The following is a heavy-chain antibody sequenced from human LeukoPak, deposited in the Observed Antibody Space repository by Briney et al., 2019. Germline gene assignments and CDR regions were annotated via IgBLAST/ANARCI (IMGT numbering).Heavy chain of an antibody. J-gene: IGHJ4*02. CDR2: ISGSGGST. Sequence: GGSLRLSCAASGFTFSSYAMSWVRQAPGKGLEWVSAISGSGGSTYYADSVKGRFTISRGNSKNTLYLQMNSLRAEDTAVYYCAKVQDYYDSSGYLIALDYWGQGTLVTVSS. CDR3: AKVQDYYDSSGYLIALDY. CDR1: GFTFSSYA. D-gene: IGHD3-22*01. V-gene: IGHV3-23*01.